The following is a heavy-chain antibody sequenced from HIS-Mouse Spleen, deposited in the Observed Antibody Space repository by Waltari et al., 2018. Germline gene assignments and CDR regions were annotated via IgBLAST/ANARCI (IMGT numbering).Heavy chain of an antibody. CDR1: GFSLSTSGMC. CDR3: ARIQAGKLELPFDY. D-gene: IGHD1-7*01. V-gene: IGHV2-70*15. CDR2: IDWDDDK. Sequence: QVTLRESGPALVKPTQTLTLTCTFSGFSLSTSGMCVSWIRQPPGKALVWLARIDWDDDKYYSTSLKTRLTISKDTSKNQVVLTMTNMDPVDTATYYCARIQAGKLELPFDYWGQGTLVTVSS. J-gene: IGHJ4*02.